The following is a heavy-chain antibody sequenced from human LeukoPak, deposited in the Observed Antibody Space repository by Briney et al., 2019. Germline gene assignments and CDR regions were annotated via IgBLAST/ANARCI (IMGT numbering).Heavy chain of an antibody. CDR3: ARDDRILTGFDY. CDR2: IYYSGST. J-gene: IGHJ4*02. V-gene: IGHV4-59*01. D-gene: IGHD3-9*01. Sequence: SETLSLTCTVSGGSISSYYWSWIRQPPGKGLEWIGYIYYSGSTNYNPSLKSRVTISVDTSKNQFSLKLSSVTAAATAVYYCARDDRILTGFDYWGQGTLVTVSS. CDR1: GGSISSYY.